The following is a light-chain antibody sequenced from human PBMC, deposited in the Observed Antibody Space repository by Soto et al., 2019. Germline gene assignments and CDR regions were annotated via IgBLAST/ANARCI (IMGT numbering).Light chain of an antibody. V-gene: IGKV3-20*01. J-gene: IGKJ4*01. CDR1: QSVSSSF. Sequence: ENVLTQSPGTLSLSPGERATLSCRASQSVSSSFLAWYQQKPGQAPRLLIYGASSRATGIPDRFSGSGSGTDFTLTISRLEPEDFAVYYCQQYDNSPLTFGGGTKVEIK. CDR3: QQYDNSPLT. CDR2: GAS.